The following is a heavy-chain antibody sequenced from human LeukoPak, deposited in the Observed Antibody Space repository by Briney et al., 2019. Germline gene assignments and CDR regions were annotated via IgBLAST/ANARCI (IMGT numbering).Heavy chain of an antibody. CDR3: ARELRFYYDILTGTSPFDY. V-gene: IGHV1-18*01. CDR1: GYTFTSYG. Sequence: ASVKVSCKASGYTFTSYGISWVRQAHGQGLEWMGWISAYNGNTNYAQKLQGRVAMTTDTSTGTAYMELRSLRSDDTAVYYCARELRFYYDILTGTSPFDYWGQGTLVTVSS. CDR2: ISAYNGNT. J-gene: IGHJ4*02. D-gene: IGHD3-9*01.